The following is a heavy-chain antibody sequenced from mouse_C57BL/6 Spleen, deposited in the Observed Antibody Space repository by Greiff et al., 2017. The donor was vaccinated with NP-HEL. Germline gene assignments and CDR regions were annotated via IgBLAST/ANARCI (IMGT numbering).Heavy chain of an antibody. CDR3: AREGDWDDFDY. J-gene: IGHJ2*01. Sequence: VQLKESEGGLVQPGSSMKLSCTASGFTFSDYYMAWVRQVPEKGLEWVANINYDGSSTYYLDSLKSRFIISRDNAKNILYLQMSSLKSEDTATYYCAREGDWDDFDYWGQGTTLTVSS. CDR2: INYDGSST. V-gene: IGHV5-16*01. CDR1: GFTFSDYY. D-gene: IGHD4-1*01.